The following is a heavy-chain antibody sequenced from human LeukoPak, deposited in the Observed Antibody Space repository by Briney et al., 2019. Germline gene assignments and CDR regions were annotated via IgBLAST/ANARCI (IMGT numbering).Heavy chain of an antibody. Sequence: GASVKVSCKASGYTFTGYYMHWVRQAPGQGLEWMGWINPNSGGTNYAQKFQGRVTMTRDTSISTAYMELSRLRSDDTAVYYCARTAMVRGVMASYWGQGTLVTVSS. CDR2: INPNSGGT. J-gene: IGHJ4*02. D-gene: IGHD3-10*01. CDR3: ARTAMVRGVMASY. CDR1: GYTFTGYY. V-gene: IGHV1-2*02.